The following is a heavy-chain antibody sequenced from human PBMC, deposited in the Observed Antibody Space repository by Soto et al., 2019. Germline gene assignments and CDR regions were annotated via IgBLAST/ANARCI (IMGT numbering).Heavy chain of an antibody. CDR1: GYTFTSYD. D-gene: IGHD2-2*01. CDR2: MNPNSGNT. J-gene: IGHJ6*03. V-gene: IGHV1-8*01. CDR3: ARAGDIVVVPAANGYYYYYMDV. Sequence: QVQLVQSGAEVKKPGASVKVSCKASGYTFTSYDINWVRQATGQGLEWMGWMNPNSGNTGYAQKFQGRVTMTRNTSISTAYMELGSLGSEGTAVYYCARAGDIVVVPAANGYYYYYMDVWGKGTTVTVSS.